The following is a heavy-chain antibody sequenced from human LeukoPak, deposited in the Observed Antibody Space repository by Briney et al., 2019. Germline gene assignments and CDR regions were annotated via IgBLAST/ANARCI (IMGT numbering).Heavy chain of an antibody. CDR2: ISGSGDDT. J-gene: IGHJ4*02. V-gene: IGHV3-23*01. CDR1: GFTFSNYA. D-gene: IGHD2-21*02. Sequence: GGSLRLSCAASGFTFSNYAMNRVRQTPEKGLESVSSISGSGDDTFYADSVKGRWTISRDNSKNSLFLQMNSLRVEDTAVYYCAKGTVVTTRPLADYWGQGTLVTVSP. CDR3: AKGTVVTTRPLADY.